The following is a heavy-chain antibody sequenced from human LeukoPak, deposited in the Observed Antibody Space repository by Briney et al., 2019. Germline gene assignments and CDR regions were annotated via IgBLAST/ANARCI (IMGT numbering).Heavy chain of an antibody. D-gene: IGHD2-2*01. CDR2: IWYDGSNK. CDR3: AKDSGDIVVVPAAAIDY. Sequence: GGSLRLSCAASGFTFSSYGMHWVRQAPGKGLEWVAVIWYDGSNKYYADSVKGRFTISRDNSKNTLYLQMNSLRAEDTAVYYCAKDSGDIVVVPAAAIDYWGQGTLVTVSS. V-gene: IGHV3-33*06. CDR1: GFTFSSYG. J-gene: IGHJ4*02.